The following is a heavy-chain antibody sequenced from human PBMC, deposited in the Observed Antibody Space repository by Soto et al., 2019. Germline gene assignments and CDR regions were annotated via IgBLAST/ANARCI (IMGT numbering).Heavy chain of an antibody. D-gene: IGHD1-26*01. CDR2: IIPIFGTA. CDR3: ARSSLVGATRYCYYYGMDV. Sequence: SVKVSCKASGGTFSSYAISWVRQAPGQGLEWMGGIIPIFGTANYAQKFQGRVTITADESTSTAYMELSSLRSEDTAVYYCARSSLVGATRYCYYYGMDVWGQGTTVTVSS. V-gene: IGHV1-69*13. J-gene: IGHJ6*02. CDR1: GGTFSSYA.